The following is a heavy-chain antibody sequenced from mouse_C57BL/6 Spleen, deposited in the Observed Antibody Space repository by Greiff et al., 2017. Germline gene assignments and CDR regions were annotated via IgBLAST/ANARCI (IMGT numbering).Heavy chain of an antibody. V-gene: IGHV1-80*01. CDR3: ARRVTGRYFDV. CDR1: GYAFSSYW. D-gene: IGHD2-1*01. J-gene: IGHJ1*03. Sequence: VKLQESGAELVKPGASVKISCKASGYAFSSYWMNWVKQRPGTGLEWIGQIYPGDGDTNYNGKFKGKATLTADKSSSTAYMQLSSLTSEDSAVYFCARRVTGRYFDVWGTGTTVTVSS. CDR2: IYPGDGDT.